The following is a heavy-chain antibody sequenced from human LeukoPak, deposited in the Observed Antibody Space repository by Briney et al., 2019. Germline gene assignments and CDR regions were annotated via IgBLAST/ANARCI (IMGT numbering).Heavy chain of an antibody. V-gene: IGHV3-33*01. J-gene: IGHJ4*02. CDR3: ARDRDYYGSNPYFDY. CDR1: GFTFNSYG. D-gene: IGHD3-10*01. CDR2: IWYGGSNK. Sequence: QPGRSLRLSCAASGFTFNSYGMHWVRQAPGKGLEWVAVIWYGGSNKYYADSVKGRFTTSRDNSKNTLYLQMNSLRAEDTAVYYCARDRDYYGSNPYFDYWGQGTQVTVSS.